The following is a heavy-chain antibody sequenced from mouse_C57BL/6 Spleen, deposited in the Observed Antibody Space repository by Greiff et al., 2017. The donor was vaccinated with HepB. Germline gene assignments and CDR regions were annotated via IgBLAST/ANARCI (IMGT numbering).Heavy chain of an antibody. Sequence: VQLQESGAELVRPGTSVKMSCKASGYTFTNYWIGWAKQRPGHGLEWIGDIYPGGGYTNYNEKFKGKATLTADKSSSTAYMQFSSLTSEDSAIYYCARDWDERGHFDYWGQGTTLTVSS. D-gene: IGHD4-1*01. J-gene: IGHJ2*01. CDR3: ARDWDERGHFDY. CDR1: GYTFTNYW. V-gene: IGHV1-63*01. CDR2: IYPGGGYT.